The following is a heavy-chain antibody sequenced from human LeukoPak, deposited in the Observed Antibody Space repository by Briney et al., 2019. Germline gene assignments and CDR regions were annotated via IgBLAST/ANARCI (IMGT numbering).Heavy chain of an antibody. J-gene: IGHJ5*01. CDR1: GYTFTNFY. Sequence: ASVKVPCKASGYTFTNFYIHWVRQAPGQGPDWMGYINPRNGATSYSQKFQGRLTFTRDSSISTAYMEVSSLKSDDTALYYCARDPRDTGGSYDSWGQGTLLTVSS. CDR2: INPRNGAT. D-gene: IGHD2-8*02. V-gene: IGHV1-2*02. CDR3: ARDPRDTGGSYDS.